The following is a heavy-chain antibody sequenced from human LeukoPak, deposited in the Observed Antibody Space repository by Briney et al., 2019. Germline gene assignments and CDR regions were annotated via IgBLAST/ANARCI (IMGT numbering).Heavy chain of an antibody. Sequence: SQTLSLTCTVSGGSISSGSYYWSWIRKPAGKGLEWIGRMYTSGSTNYNPSLKSRVTISVDTSKNQFSLKLSSVTAADTAVYYCARFDLLDAFDIWGQGTMVTVSS. V-gene: IGHV4-61*02. CDR3: ARFDLLDAFDI. CDR2: MYTSGST. J-gene: IGHJ3*02. D-gene: IGHD3-3*01. CDR1: GGSISSGSYY.